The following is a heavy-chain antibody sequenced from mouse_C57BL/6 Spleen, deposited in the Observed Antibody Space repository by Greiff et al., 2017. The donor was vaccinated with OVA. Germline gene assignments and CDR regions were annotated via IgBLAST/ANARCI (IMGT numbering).Heavy chain of an antibody. CDR1: GYAFSSYW. Sequence: VQLQQSGAELVKPGASVTISCTVSGYAFSSYWMNWVKQRPGKGLEWIGQIYPGDGDTNYNAKFKCKATLTADNSTSTAYMQLSSLTSEDSAVYFCARGRNWFFDYWGQGTTLTVSS. D-gene: IGHD4-1*01. V-gene: IGHV1-80*01. J-gene: IGHJ2*01. CDR3: ARGRNWFFDY. CDR2: IYPGDGDT.